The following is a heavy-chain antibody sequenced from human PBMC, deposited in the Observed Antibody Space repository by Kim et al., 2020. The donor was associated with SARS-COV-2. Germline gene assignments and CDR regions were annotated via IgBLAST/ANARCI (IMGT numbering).Heavy chain of an antibody. CDR1: GGSISSYY. J-gene: IGHJ6*02. Sequence: SETLSLTCTVSGGSISSYYWSWIRQPPGKGLEWIGYIYYSGSTNYNPSLKSRVTISVDTSKNQFSLKLSSVTAADTAVYYCARQGYDVWSAYFYGMDVWGQGTTVTVSS. V-gene: IGHV4-59*08. D-gene: IGHD3-3*01. CDR2: IYYSGST. CDR3: ARQGYDVWSAYFYGMDV.